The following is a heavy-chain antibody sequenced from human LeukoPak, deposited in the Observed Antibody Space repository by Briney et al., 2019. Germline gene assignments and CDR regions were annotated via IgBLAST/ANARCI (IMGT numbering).Heavy chain of an antibody. J-gene: IGHJ4*02. Sequence: NPSETLSLTCTVSGGSISSGGYYWSWIRQHPGKGLEWIGYIYYSGSTYYNPSLKSRVTISVDTSKNQFSLKLSSVTAADTAVYYCARVALYCSSTSCYKAFFDYWGQGTLVTVSS. V-gene: IGHV4-31*03. CDR1: GGSISSGGYY. CDR3: ARVALYCSSTSCYKAFFDY. D-gene: IGHD2-2*02. CDR2: IYYSGST.